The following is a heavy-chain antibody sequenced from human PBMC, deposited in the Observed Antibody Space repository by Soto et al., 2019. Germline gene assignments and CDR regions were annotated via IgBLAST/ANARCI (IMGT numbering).Heavy chain of an antibody. CDR3: ARLRRPHYYDCSGYYQARTPTGNYFDY. Sequence: QVQLVQSGAEVKKPGSSVKVSCKASGGTFSSYAISWVRQAPGQGLEWMGGIIPIFGTANYAQKFQGRVTITADESTSTAYMELSSLRSEDTAVYYCARLRRPHYYDCSGYYQARTPTGNYFDYWGQGTLVTVSS. CDR1: GGTFSSYA. V-gene: IGHV1-69*12. J-gene: IGHJ4*02. D-gene: IGHD3-22*01. CDR2: IIPIFGTA.